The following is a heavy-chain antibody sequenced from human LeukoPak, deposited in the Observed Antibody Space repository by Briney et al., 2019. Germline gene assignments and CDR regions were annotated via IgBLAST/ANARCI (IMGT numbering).Heavy chain of an antibody. CDR2: ISGSGGST. D-gene: IGHD6-13*01. J-gene: IGHJ4*02. CDR1: GFTFSSYW. Sequence: GGSLRLSCAASGFTFSSYWMHWVRQAPGKGLEWVSAISGSGGSTYYADSVKGRFTISRDNSKNTLYLQMNSLRAEDTAVYYCAKDTTIAAAGTSFDYWGQGTLVTVSS. V-gene: IGHV3-23*01. CDR3: AKDTTIAAAGTSFDY.